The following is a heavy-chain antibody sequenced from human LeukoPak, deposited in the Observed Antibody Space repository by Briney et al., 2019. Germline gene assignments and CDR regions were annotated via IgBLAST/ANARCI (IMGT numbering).Heavy chain of an antibody. CDR1: GYTLTELS. CDR3: ARDRGSKDYDSSGLDY. V-gene: IGHV1-24*01. J-gene: IGHJ4*02. D-gene: IGHD3-22*01. Sequence: ASVKVSCKVSGYTLTELSMHWVRQAPGKGLEWMGGFDPEDGETIYAQKFQGRVTMTRDMSTSTVYMELSSLRSEDTAVYYCARDRGSKDYDSSGLDYWGQGTLVTVSS. CDR2: FDPEDGET.